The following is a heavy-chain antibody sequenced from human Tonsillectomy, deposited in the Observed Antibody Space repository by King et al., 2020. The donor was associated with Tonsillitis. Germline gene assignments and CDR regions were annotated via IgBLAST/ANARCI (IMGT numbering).Heavy chain of an antibody. J-gene: IGHJ4*02. CDR1: GGSISNANW. CDR2: IYHSGDS. V-gene: IGHV4-4*02. CDR3: ARIGYNCSLDY. Sequence: QLQESGPGLVKPSGTLSLTCAVSGGSISNANWWSWVRQPPGTGLEWIAEIYHSGDSYYNPSLKSRVTVSIDKSKNQFSLNLTSVTAADTAVYYCARIGYNCSLDYWGQGTLVTVSS. D-gene: IGHD5-24*01.